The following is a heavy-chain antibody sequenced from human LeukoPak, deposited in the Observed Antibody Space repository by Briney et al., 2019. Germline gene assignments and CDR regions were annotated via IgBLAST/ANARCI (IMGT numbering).Heavy chain of an antibody. Sequence: GASVKVSCKASGYTFTSYGISWVRQAPGQGLEWMGWISAYNGNTNYAQKLQGRVTMTTDTSTSTAYMELRSLRSDDTAVYYCARVVTMVRDRGNWFDPWGQGTLVTVSS. CDR1: GYTFTSYG. D-gene: IGHD3-10*01. CDR2: ISAYNGNT. CDR3: ARVVTMVRDRGNWFDP. V-gene: IGHV1-18*01. J-gene: IGHJ5*02.